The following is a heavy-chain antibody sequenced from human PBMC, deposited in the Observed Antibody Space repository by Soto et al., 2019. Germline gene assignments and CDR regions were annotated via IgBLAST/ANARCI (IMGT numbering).Heavy chain of an antibody. V-gene: IGHV3-30-3*01. Sequence: QVQLVESGGGVVQPGKSLRLSCAASGFTFSSYGMHWVRQGPGKGLEWVAVISYDGSDKYYADSVKGRFTISRDNSKNTLYLQMNSLRAEDTAVYYCARDVGYSGNFYGIDVWGQGTTVTVSS. CDR2: ISYDGSDK. CDR3: ARDVGYSGNFYGIDV. CDR1: GFTFSSYG. D-gene: IGHD1-26*01. J-gene: IGHJ6*02.